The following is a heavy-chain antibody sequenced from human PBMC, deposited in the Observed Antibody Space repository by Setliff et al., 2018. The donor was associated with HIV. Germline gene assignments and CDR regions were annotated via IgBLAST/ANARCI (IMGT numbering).Heavy chain of an antibody. CDR3: ARSIIRPYSSGWPWYFDY. V-gene: IGHV3-21*06. CDR2: ISSSSSYI. CDR1: GFTVSSYS. Sequence: GGSLRLSCAASGFTVSSYSMNWVRQAPGKGLEWVSSISSSSSYIYYADSVKGRFTISRDNAKNLLYLQRTNLGAEDTAVYYWARSIIRPYSSGWPWYFDYWGQGTLVTVSS. J-gene: IGHJ4*02. D-gene: IGHD6-19*01.